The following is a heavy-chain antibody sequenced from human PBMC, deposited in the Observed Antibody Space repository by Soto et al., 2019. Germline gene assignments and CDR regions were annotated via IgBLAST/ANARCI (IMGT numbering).Heavy chain of an antibody. CDR3: ARHDWARFYGLDV. J-gene: IGHJ6*02. Sequence: SETLSLTCRVSGCSIITSYYWAWIRQPPGKGLEWIGSIYYSGSTYYNPSLKSRVTIFVDTSQSQFSLILGSVTAADTAVYYCARHDWARFYGLDVWGQGTTVNVYS. CDR1: GCSIITSYY. D-gene: IGHD2-21*01. V-gene: IGHV4-39*01. CDR2: IYYSGST.